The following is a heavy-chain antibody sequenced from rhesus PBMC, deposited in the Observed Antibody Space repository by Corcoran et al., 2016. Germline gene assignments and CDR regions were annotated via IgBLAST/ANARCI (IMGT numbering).Heavy chain of an antibody. CDR3: GLVDF. CDR2: MGGSSWST. V-gene: IGHV4-165*02. Sequence: QVQLQESGPGLVKPSETLSLTCAVPGGSISGYYGNRIRQPPGKGLEWIWYMGGSSWSTYDTPSLQSRVTISTAPSKTQFSLKLSSVTAADTAVYYCGLVDFWGQGLRVTVSS. J-gene: IGHJ3*01. D-gene: IGHD3-3*01. CDR1: GGSISGYY.